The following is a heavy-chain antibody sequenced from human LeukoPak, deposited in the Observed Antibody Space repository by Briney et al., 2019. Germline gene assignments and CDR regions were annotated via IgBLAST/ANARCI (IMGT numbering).Heavy chain of an antibody. CDR3: TRHGSGSYYNYNWFDP. J-gene: IGHJ5*02. D-gene: IGHD3-10*01. Sequence: GGSLRLSCVASGFTFSNYGMHWVRQAPGKGLEWVAVISYDGSDTYYADSVKGRFTISRDNSKHTLYLQMNSLRAEDTAVYYCTRHGSGSYYNYNWFDPWGQGTLVTVSS. CDR1: GFTFSNYG. CDR2: ISYDGSDT. V-gene: IGHV3-30*03.